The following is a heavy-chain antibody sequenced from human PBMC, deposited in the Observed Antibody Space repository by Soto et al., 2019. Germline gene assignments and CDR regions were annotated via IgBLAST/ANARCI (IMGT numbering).Heavy chain of an antibody. J-gene: IGHJ4*02. CDR2: IKQDGSEK. CDR3: ARAFDFWSGYSLDY. Sequence: EVQLVESGGGLVQPGGSLRLSCAASGFTFSSYWMSWVRQAPGKGLEWVANIKQDGSEKYYVDSVKGRFTISRDTAKNSLYLQMNSLRAEDTAVYYCARAFDFWSGYSLDYWGQGTLVTVSS. CDR1: GFTFSSYW. D-gene: IGHD3-3*01. V-gene: IGHV3-7*01.